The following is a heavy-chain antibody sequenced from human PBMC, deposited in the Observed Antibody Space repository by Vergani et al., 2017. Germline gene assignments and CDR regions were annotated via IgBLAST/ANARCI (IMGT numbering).Heavy chain of an antibody. J-gene: IGHJ6*02. V-gene: IGHV3-23*01. CDR1: GFTFNHYA. Sequence: EVQLLESGGDLVQPGGSLRLSCAASGFTFNHYAMNWVRQAPGKGLEWVSGISGSGGSTYYAGSVKGRFTISRDSSKNTLYLQMNSLSAGDTAVYYCANANPRNSGYDYLYYYHAMNVWGQGTTFTVSS. CDR2: ISGSGGST. D-gene: IGHD5-12*01. CDR3: ANANPRNSGYDYLYYYHAMNV.